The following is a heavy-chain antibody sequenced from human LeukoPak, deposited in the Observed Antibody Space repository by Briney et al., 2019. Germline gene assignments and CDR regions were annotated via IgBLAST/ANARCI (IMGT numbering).Heavy chain of an antibody. Sequence: GGSLRLSCAASGFTFDDYGMSWVRQAPGKGLEWVSGINCNGGSTGYADSVKGRFTISRDNAKNSLYLQMNSLRAEDAALYYCARDGSSGNYFDYWGQGTLVTVSS. CDR1: GFTFDDYG. CDR2: INCNGGST. V-gene: IGHV3-20*04. D-gene: IGHD2-15*01. J-gene: IGHJ4*02. CDR3: ARDGSSGNYFDY.